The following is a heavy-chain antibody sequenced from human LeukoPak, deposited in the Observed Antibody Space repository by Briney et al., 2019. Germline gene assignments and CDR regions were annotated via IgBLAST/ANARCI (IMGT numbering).Heavy chain of an antibody. J-gene: IGHJ4*02. CDR3: ARVAKERVGGVYYFDY. CDR2: IGTGGYT. Sequence: PGGSLRLSCAASGFTFSDYDMHWIRQATGKGLEYVSAIGTGGYTSYTPSVKGRFTISRENSKNSLYIQMSRLRAGEAAVYYCARVAKERVGGVYYFDYWGQGTLVTVSS. V-gene: IGHV3-13*01. D-gene: IGHD1-1*01. CDR1: GFTFSDYD.